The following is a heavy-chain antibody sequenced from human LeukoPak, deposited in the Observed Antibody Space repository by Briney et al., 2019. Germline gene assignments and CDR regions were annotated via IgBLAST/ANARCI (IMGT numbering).Heavy chain of an antibody. CDR3: ARGVGNCSGGSCYSSDY. CDR1: GGSISSGSYY. Sequence: SQTLSLTCTVSGGSISSGSYYWSWIRQPAGKGLEWIGRIYTSGSTNYNPSLKSRVTISVDTSKNQFSLKLSSVTAADTAVYYCARGVGNCSGGSCYSSDYWGQGTLVTVSS. D-gene: IGHD2-15*01. V-gene: IGHV4-61*02. J-gene: IGHJ4*02. CDR2: IYTSGST.